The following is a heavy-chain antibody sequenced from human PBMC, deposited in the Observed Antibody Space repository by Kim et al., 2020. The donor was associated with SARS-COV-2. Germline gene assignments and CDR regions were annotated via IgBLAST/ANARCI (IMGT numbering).Heavy chain of an antibody. CDR2: IYYSGTT. CDR1: GGSISSTSYY. Sequence: SETLSLTCTVSGGSISSTSYYWGWIRQSPGKGLEWIGSIYYSGTTYYNASLKSRITISVDTSKNQFSLRLTSVTAADTAVYYCARRGNLGWLAFDYWGQGTLVTVPS. V-gene: IGHV4-39*01. CDR3: ARRGNLGWLAFDY. J-gene: IGHJ4*02. D-gene: IGHD6-19*01.